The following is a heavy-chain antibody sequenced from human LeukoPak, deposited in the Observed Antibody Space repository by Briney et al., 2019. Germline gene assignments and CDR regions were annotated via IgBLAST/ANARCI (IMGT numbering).Heavy chain of an antibody. CDR2: IYSGGST. D-gene: IGHD6-13*01. CDR1: GFNVSSNY. Sequence: GGSLRLSCAVSGFNVSSNYLNWVRQAPGKGPEWVSVIYSGGSTYYADSVKGRFTISRDNSKNTLYLQMNSLRAEDTAVYHCARVDSRTAQFDYWGQGTPVTVSS. CDR3: ARVDSRTAQFDY. J-gene: IGHJ4*02. V-gene: IGHV3-66*01.